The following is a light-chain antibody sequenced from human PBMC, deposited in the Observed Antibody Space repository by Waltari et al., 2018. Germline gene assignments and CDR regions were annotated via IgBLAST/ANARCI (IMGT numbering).Light chain of an antibody. CDR2: ETT. V-gene: IGLV2-23*02. CDR1: SSDTGSDNL. CDR3: CSYGDTGTVI. J-gene: IGLJ2*01. Sequence: QSALTQPASVSGSPGQSITISCSGVSSDTGSDNLVSWYQQHPDRAPKLIVYETTKRPSGVSHRFSGSKSANTASFTISGLQAEDEAEYYCCSYGDTGTVIFGGGTKLTVL.